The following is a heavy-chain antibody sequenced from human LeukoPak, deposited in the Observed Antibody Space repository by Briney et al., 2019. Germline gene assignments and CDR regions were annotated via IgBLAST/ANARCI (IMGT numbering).Heavy chain of an antibody. V-gene: IGHV3-48*02. D-gene: IGHD3-22*01. CDR1: GFAFSSYN. CDR3: ARRPYSDTSGRLSDV. J-gene: IGHJ6*02. CDR2: IGGSGSPT. Sequence: GGSLRLSCAASGFAFSSYNMNWVRQAPGKGLEWISYIGGSGSPTHYADSVRGRFTISRDNAKNSLYLQMNSLRDEDTAVYYCARRPYSDTSGRLSDVWGQGTTVTVSS.